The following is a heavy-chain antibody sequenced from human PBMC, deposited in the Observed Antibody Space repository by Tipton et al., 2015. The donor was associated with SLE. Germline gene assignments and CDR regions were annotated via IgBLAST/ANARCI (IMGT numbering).Heavy chain of an antibody. D-gene: IGHD3-10*01. CDR2: INHSGST. Sequence: TLSLTCAVYGGSFSGYYWSWIRQPPGKGLEWIGEINHSGSTNYNPSLKSRVTISVDTSKNQFSLKLSSVTAADTAVYYCARGYRATMVRGVIAGFDYWGQGTLVTVPS. CDR3: ARGYRATMVRGVIAGFDY. CDR1: GGSFSGYY. V-gene: IGHV4-34*01. J-gene: IGHJ4*02.